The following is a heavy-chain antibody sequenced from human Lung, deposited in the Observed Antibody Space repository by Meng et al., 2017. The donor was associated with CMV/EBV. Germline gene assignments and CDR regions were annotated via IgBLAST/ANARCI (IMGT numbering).Heavy chain of an antibody. CDR1: GYTFSTYT. D-gene: IGHD2/OR15-2a*01. V-gene: IGHV7-4-1*02. CDR2: ISTNTGTP. CDR3: ARGGNFDP. Sequence: VQLCQSGSELKRPGASVKVSCKASGYTFSTYTINWVRQAHGRGLEWMGWISTNTGTPTYTQGFTGRFVLSLDTSVSTAYLQISSLKAEDTAVYYCARGGNFDPWGQGTLVTVSS. J-gene: IGHJ5*02.